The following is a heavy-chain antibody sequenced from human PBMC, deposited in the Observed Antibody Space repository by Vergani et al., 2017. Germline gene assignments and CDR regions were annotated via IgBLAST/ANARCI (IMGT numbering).Heavy chain of an antibody. CDR3: TRSGYCAHGVCYMTYYYYMDV. CDR1: GFTLGDYA. D-gene: IGHD2-8*01. CDR2: IWSKPYGGTT. J-gene: IGHJ6*03. V-gene: IGHV3-49*04. Sequence: EVHLVESGGGLVQPGRSLRLSCSGSGFTLGDYAMTWVRQAPGKGLEWVAFIWSKPYGGTTEYAASVKGRFTISRDDSKSIAYLQMSSLKAEDTAVYYCTRSGYCAHGVCYMTYYYYMDVWGKGTAVTVSS.